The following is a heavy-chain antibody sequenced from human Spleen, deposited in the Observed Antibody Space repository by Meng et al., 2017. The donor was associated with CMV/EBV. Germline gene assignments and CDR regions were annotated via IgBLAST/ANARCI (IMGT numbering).Heavy chain of an antibody. D-gene: IGHD2-2*01. CDR1: GFTFSSYG. V-gene: IGHV3-30*02. CDR2: IRYDGSNK. J-gene: IGHJ4*02. Sequence: GESLKISCAASGFTFSSYGMHWVRQAPGKGLEWVAFIRYDGSNKYYADSVKGRFTISRDNSKNTLYLQMNSLRAEDTAVYYCAKVIGPCSTTSCFRPPGFDYWGQGTLVTVSS. CDR3: AKVIGPCSTTSCFRPPGFDY.